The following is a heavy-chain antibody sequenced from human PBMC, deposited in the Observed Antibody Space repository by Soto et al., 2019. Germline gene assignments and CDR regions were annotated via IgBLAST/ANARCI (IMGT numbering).Heavy chain of an antibody. Sequence: QVQLVQSEAEVKKPGSSVKVSCKASVGSFGNLAISWVRQAPGQGLEWWAGIIPIYRASNYAEHFRGRISLTLDESTATTYLQLSSLTSEDSAIYYCATDTKDGYNYRFFDLWGRGTQVTVSS. V-gene: IGHV1-69*01. CDR3: ATDTKDGYNYRFFDL. CDR1: VGSFGNLA. CDR2: IIPIYRAS. D-gene: IGHD2-21*02. J-gene: IGHJ2*01.